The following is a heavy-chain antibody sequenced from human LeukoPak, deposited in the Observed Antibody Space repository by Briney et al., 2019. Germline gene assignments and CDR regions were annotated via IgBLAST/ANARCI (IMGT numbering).Heavy chain of an antibody. CDR1: GFTFSSYS. Sequence: PGGSLRLSCAASGFTFSSYSMNWVRQAPGKGLEWVSSISSSSYIYYADSVKGRFTISRDNAKNSLYLQMNSLRAEDTAVYYCARDPGSGSYPMGPYYYYGMDVWGQGTTVTVSS. CDR2: ISSSSYI. V-gene: IGHV3-21*01. J-gene: IGHJ6*02. D-gene: IGHD3-10*01. CDR3: ARDPGSGSYPMGPYYYYGMDV.